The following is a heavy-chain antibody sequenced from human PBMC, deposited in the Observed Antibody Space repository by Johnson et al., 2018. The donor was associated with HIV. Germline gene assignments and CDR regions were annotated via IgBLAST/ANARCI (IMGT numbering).Heavy chain of an antibody. CDR3: AREGFGDGAFDI. CDR1: GFTFSSYA. Sequence: VQLVESGGGLVQPGGSLRLSCAASGFTFSSYAMSWVRQAPGKGLEWGSAMSGSGGSTYYADSVKGRFIISRDNSKNTRYLQMNSLRAEDTALYYCAREGFGDGAFDIWGQGTMVTVSS. D-gene: IGHD3-10*01. J-gene: IGHJ3*02. V-gene: IGHV3-23*04. CDR2: MSGSGGST.